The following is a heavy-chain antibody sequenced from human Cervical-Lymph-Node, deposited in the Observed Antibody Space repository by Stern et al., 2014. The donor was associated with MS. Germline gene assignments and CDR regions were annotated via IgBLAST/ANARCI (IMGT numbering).Heavy chain of an antibody. CDR1: GFTFSGDG. Sequence: VQLGESGGGVVQPGRSLRLPCAASGFTFSGDGMPWVRQAPGKGLEWVALIWYDGRNQYYADSVKGRFTISRDNSKNTLYLQMNSLRAEDTAVYYCVRDEAYCGGDCFNLLDYWGQGTLVTVSS. CDR3: VRDEAYCGGDCFNLLDY. V-gene: IGHV3-33*01. CDR2: IWYDGRNQ. J-gene: IGHJ4*02. D-gene: IGHD2-21*01.